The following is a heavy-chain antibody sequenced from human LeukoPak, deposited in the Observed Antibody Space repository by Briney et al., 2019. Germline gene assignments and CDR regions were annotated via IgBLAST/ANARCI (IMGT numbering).Heavy chain of an antibody. J-gene: IGHJ4*02. CDR3: ARDASALY. V-gene: IGHV3-21*01. CDR1: GFTFNKYT. CDR2: ISTSSSYI. D-gene: IGHD6-19*01. Sequence: GGSLRLSCAASGFTFNKYTMNWVRQAPGEGLEWVSSISTSSSYIYYADSVKGRFTISRDNARDSLYLQMNSLRDDDTSVHFCARDASALYWGRGTLVTVPS.